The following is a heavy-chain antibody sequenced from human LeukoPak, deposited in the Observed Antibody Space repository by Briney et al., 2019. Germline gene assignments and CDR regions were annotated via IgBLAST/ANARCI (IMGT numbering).Heavy chain of an antibody. V-gene: IGHV3-74*01. CDR2: INNDGSSA. D-gene: IGHD2-15*01. CDR1: GFTFNNYW. J-gene: IGHJ6*02. CDR3: ALLGYCSGGSCYPYYYGMDV. Sequence: SGGSLRLSCAASGFTFNNYWIHWVRQVPGKGLVWVSRINNDGSSASYVDSVKGRFTISRDNAKNTLLLQMNSLRAEDTALYHCALLGYCSGGSCYPYYYGMDVWGQGTTVTVSS.